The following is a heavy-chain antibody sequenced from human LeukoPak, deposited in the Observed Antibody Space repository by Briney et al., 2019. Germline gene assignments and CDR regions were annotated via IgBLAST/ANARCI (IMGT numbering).Heavy chain of an antibody. J-gene: IGHJ4*02. CDR1: GYSISSGYY. D-gene: IGHD2-2*01. V-gene: IGHV4-38-2*01. CDR2: IYHSGST. Sequence: PSETLSLPCAVSGYSISSGYYWGWIRQPPGKGLEWIGSIYHSGSTYYNPSLKSRVTISVDTSKNQFSLKLSSVTAADTAVYYCAALSPGSTSSDYWGQGTLVTVSS. CDR3: AALSPGSTSSDY.